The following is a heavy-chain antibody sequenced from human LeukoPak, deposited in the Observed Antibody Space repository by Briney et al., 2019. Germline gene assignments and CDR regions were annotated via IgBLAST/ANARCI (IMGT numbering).Heavy chain of an antibody. V-gene: IGHV3-15*01. CDR1: GFSFSNYD. CDR3: TTDRSGWYDY. Sequence: GGSLRLSCAASGFSFSNYDMHWVRQAPGKGLEWVGRIKSKTDGGTTDYAAPVKGRFTISRDDSKNTLYLQMNSLKTEDTAVYYCTTDRSGWYDYWGQGTLVTVSS. D-gene: IGHD6-19*01. CDR2: IKSKTDGGTT. J-gene: IGHJ4*02.